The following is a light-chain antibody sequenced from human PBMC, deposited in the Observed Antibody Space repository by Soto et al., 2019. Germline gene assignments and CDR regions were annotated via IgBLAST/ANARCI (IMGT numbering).Light chain of an antibody. CDR1: QTISRN. CDR3: QEYDSAPLT. J-gene: IGKJ4*01. V-gene: IGKV1-27*01. CDR2: AAS. Sequence: DIQMTQSPSSLSASVGDRVTITCRASQTISRNLTWYQQKPGKVPKLLIYAASTLQSGVPSRFSGSGSETDFTLTISSLQPEDVATYYCQEYDSAPLTFGGGTKV.